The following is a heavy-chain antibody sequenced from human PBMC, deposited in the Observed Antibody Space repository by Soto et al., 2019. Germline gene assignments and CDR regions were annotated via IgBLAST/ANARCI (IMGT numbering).Heavy chain of an antibody. CDR3: ARVIPGGEAWFDP. D-gene: IGHD2-2*01. V-gene: IGHV1-18*01. CDR1: GYTFTNFG. J-gene: IGHJ5*02. Sequence: GSVKVSCKASGYTFTNFGVTWVRRAPGQGLEWMGWISAYTDTPNYAQKFQGRVTMTIDTSTSTAYMDLRSLTSDDTAVYYCARVIPGGEAWFDPWGQGTLVTVSS. CDR2: ISAYTDTP.